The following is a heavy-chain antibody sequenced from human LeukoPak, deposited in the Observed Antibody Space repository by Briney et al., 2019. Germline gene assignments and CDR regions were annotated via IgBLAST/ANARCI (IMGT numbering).Heavy chain of an antibody. V-gene: IGHV3-30*04. CDR1: GFTFSSYA. CDR3: ARDMGDY. CDR2: ISYDGSNK. J-gene: IGHJ4*02. D-gene: IGHD3-10*01. Sequence: GGSLRLSCAASGFTFSSYAMHWVRQAPGKGLEWVAVISYDGSNKYYADSVKGRFTISRDNSKNTLYLQMNSLRAEDTAVYYCARDMGDYWGQGTLVTVSS.